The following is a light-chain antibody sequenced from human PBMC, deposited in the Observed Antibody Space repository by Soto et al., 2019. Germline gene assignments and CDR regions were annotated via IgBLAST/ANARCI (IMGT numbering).Light chain of an antibody. V-gene: IGKV1-39*01. J-gene: IGKJ4*01. CDR3: QQSSSTPLT. CDR2: AAS. Sequence: IHMAQSPSSLSASVGDRVTISCRASETISHYLKWYQQKPGKAPKLLIYAASKLQSGVPSRFSGSGSGTDFTLTITSLQTEDSATYYCQQSSSTPLTFGGGTKVDIK. CDR1: ETISHY.